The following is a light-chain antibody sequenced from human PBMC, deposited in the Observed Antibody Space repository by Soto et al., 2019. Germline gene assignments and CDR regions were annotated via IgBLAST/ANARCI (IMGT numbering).Light chain of an antibody. J-gene: IGKJ1*01. CDR3: QQYNDSPWT. CDR2: AAS. V-gene: IGKV3-15*01. CDR1: HSVSNN. Sequence: EIVMTQSPATLSVSPGERATLSCRASHSVSNNLAWYQQKPGLAPRLLFYAASTSATGIPARFSGSWSGTEFTLTISSLQSENFAVYDCQQYNDSPWTIGKGTKVEIK.